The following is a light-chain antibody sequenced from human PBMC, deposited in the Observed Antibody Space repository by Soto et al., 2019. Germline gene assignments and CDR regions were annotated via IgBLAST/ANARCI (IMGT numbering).Light chain of an antibody. CDR2: GAS. V-gene: IGKV3-20*01. CDR3: QQYGSSPLVT. CDR1: QSVCSSY. J-gene: IGKJ5*01. Sequence: EIVLTQSPGTLSLSPGERATLSCRASQSVCSSYLAWYQQKPGQAPSLLIYGASSRATGIPDRFSGSGSGTDFTLTISRLEPEDFAVYYCQQYGSSPLVTFGQGTRLEMK.